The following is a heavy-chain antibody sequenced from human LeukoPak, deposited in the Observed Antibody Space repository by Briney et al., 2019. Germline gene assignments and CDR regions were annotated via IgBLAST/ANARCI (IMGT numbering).Heavy chain of an antibody. D-gene: IGHD3-22*01. CDR3: ARDDSSSYYAIDY. V-gene: IGHV1-69*04. J-gene: IGHJ4*02. CDR1: GGTFSSYT. Sequence: ASVKVSCKASGGTFSSYTISWVRQAPGQGLEWMRRIIPILGIANYAQKFQGRVTITADKSTSTAYMELSSLRSEDTAVYYCARDDSSSYYAIDYWGQGTLVTVSS. CDR2: IIPILGIA.